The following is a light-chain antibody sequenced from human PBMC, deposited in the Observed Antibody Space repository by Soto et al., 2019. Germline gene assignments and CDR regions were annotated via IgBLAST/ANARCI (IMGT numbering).Light chain of an antibody. J-gene: IGKJ1*01. V-gene: IGKV1-5*03. CDR3: QQYENYWT. CDR2: KAS. Sequence: DIQMTQSPSTLSGSVGDRVTITCRASQTISSWLAWYQPEPGKAPKLLIYKASTLKSGVPSRFSGSGSGTEFTLTISSLQPEDFGIYYCQQYENYWTFGQGTKVDIK. CDR1: QTISSW.